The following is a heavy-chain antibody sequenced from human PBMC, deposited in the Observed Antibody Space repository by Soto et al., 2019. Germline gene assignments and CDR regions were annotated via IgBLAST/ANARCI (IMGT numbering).Heavy chain of an antibody. J-gene: IGHJ4*02. V-gene: IGHV3-23*01. D-gene: IGHD5-18*01. Sequence: EVQLLESGGDLVQPGGSLRLSCAASGFTFSSFALSWVRQAPGKGLEWVSAIRGSGDGTDYADSVKGRFTISRDNSRNTLYLQMNSLRAEDTAVYYCAGPGYSSQDYWGQGALVTVSS. CDR2: IRGSGDGT. CDR1: GFTFSSFA. CDR3: AGPGYSSQDY.